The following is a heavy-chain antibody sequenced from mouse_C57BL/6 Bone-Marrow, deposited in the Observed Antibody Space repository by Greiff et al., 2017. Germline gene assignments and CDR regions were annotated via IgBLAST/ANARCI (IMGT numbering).Heavy chain of an antibody. CDR2: INPNNGGT. CDR1: GYTFTDYN. CDR3: AIYYYGSSSAWFAY. V-gene: IGHV1-18*01. Sequence: VQLKESGPELVKPGASVKIPCKASGYTFTDYNMDWVKQSHGKSLEWIGDINPNNGGTIYNQKFKGKATLTVDKSSSTAYMERRSLTSEDTAVYYCAIYYYGSSSAWFAYWGQGTLVTVSA. D-gene: IGHD1-1*01. J-gene: IGHJ3*01.